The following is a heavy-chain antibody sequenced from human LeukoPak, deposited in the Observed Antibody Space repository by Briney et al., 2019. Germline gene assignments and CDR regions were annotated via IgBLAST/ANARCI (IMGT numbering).Heavy chain of an antibody. J-gene: IGHJ4*02. CDR3: ATLREAPGLALGY. V-gene: IGHV4-39*07. CDR2: IYYSGST. CDR1: GGSISSSSYY. D-gene: IGHD3/OR15-3a*01. Sequence: SETLSLTCTVSGGSISSSSYYWGWIRQPPGKGLEWIGSIYYSGSTYYNPSLKSRVTISVDTSKNQFSLKLSSVTAADTAVYYCATLREAPGLALGYWGQGTLVTVSS.